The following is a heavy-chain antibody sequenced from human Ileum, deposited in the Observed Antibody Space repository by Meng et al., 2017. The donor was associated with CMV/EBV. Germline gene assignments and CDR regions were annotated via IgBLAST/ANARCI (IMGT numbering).Heavy chain of an antibody. CDR2: INHSGST. J-gene: IGHJ6*02. CDR3: ARGGKYYYDSSGYYYADV. CDR1: GGSFSGYY. Sequence: SETLSLTCAVYGGSFSGYYWSWIRQPPGKGLEWIGEINHSGSTNYNPSLKSRVTISVDTSKNQFSLKLSSVTAADTAVYYCARGGKYYYDSSGYYYADVWGQGTTVTVS. D-gene: IGHD3-22*01. V-gene: IGHV4-34*01.